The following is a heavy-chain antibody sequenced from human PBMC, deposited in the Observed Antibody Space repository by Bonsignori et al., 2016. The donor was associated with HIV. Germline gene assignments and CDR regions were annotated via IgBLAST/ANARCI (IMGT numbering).Heavy chain of an antibody. Sequence: GGSLRLSCKGSGYSFTNYWIGWVRQMPGKGLEWMGIIYPGDSDTRYSPSFQGQVTISADKSISTAYLQWSSLKASDTAMYYCARAYDSSGYFSAEYFQNWGQGTLVTVSS. CDR2: IYPGDSDT. V-gene: IGHV5-51*01. CDR1: GYSFTNYW. J-gene: IGHJ1*01. CDR3: ARAYDSSGYFSAEYFQN. D-gene: IGHD3-22*01.